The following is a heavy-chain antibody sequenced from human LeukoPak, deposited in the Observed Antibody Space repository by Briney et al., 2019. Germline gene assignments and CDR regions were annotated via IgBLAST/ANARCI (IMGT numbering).Heavy chain of an antibody. J-gene: IGHJ3*02. D-gene: IGHD6-19*01. V-gene: IGHV3-30*18. CDR1: GFTFSSYG. Sequence: GGSLRLSCAASGFTFSSYGMHWVRQAPGKGLEWVALISYDGSDKYYADSVRGRFTISRDNSKNTLYLQMNSLRAEDTAVYYCAKGLNPQWLYDAFDIWGQGTMVTVSS. CDR3: AKGLNPQWLYDAFDI. CDR2: ISYDGSDK.